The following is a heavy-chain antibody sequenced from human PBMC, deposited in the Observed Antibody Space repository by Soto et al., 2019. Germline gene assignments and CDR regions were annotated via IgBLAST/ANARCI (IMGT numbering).Heavy chain of an antibody. CDR3: AKDVEGGSLFRGAFDY. Sequence: GGSLRLSCAASGFTFKSWALSWVRQAPGKGLEWVSGISGGGEKIYYADSVKGRFTISRDNSKNTVSLQMNSLRAEDTAVYYCAKDVEGGSLFRGAFDYWGQGTQVTVSS. D-gene: IGHD1-26*01. CDR2: ISGGGEKI. CDR1: GFTFKSWA. J-gene: IGHJ4*02. V-gene: IGHV3-23*01.